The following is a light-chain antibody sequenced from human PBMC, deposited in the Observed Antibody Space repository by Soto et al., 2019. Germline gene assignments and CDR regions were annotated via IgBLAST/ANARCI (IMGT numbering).Light chain of an antibody. V-gene: IGLV2-14*01. J-gene: IGLJ1*01. CDR3: SSYTSSSTLV. CDR2: DVS. CDR1: SSDVGGYNY. Sequence: QSVLTQPASVSGSPGQSITISCTGTSSDVGGYNYVSWYQQHPDKAPKLMIYDVSNRPSGVANRFSGSKSGNTASLTISGLQADDEDDYYCSSYTSSSTLVFGTGTKLTVL.